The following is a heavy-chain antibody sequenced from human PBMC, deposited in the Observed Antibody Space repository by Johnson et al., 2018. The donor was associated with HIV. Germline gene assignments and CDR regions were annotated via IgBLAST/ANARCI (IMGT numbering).Heavy chain of an antibody. CDR1: GFSFSSYA. CDR3: AKDRTSWGFDAFDL. V-gene: IGHV3-23*04. J-gene: IGHJ3*01. CDR2: IRGSGDST. Sequence: EQLVESGGGVVQPGGSLRLSCATSGFSFSSYAMSWVRQAPGKGLEWVSAIRGSGDSTYYADSVKGRFTISRDNSKNTLYLQMNSLRAEDTAVYFCAKDRTSWGFDAFDLWGQGTMVTVSS. D-gene: IGHD3-16*01.